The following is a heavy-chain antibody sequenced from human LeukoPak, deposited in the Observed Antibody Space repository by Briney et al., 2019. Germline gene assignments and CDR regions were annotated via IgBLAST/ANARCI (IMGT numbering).Heavy chain of an antibody. J-gene: IGHJ4*02. CDR3: ARGRRTVTTWYFDY. V-gene: IGHV4-34*01. CDR2: INHSGST. D-gene: IGHD4-17*01. Sequence: PSETLSLTCAVYGGSFSGYYWSWIRQPPGKGLEWIGEINHSGSTNYNPSLKSRVTISVDTSKNQFSLKLSSVTAADTAVYYCARGRRTVTTWYFDYWGQGTLVTVSS. CDR1: GGSFSGYY.